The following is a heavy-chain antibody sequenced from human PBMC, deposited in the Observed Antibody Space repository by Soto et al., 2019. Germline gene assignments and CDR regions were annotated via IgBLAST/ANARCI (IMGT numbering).Heavy chain of an antibody. Sequence: QVQLVESGGGVVQPGRSLRLSCAASGFTFSSNGMLWVRQAPGKGLEWVAVIWHDGSNKYYADSVKGRFTISRDNSKNTLYLQMNSLRAEDTAVYYCVRDRGSSWFGPIDYWGQGTLVTVSS. CDR3: VRDRGSSWFGPIDY. CDR1: GFTFSSNG. J-gene: IGHJ4*02. CDR2: IWHDGSNK. V-gene: IGHV3-33*01. D-gene: IGHD6-13*01.